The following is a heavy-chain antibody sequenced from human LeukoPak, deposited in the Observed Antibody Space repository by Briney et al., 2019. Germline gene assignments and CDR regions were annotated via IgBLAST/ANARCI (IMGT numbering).Heavy chain of an antibody. Sequence: PGGSLRLSCAASGFTFSSYWMSWVRQAPGKGLEWVANIKQDGSEKYYVDSVKGRFTISRDNAKNSLYLQMNSLGAEDTAFYYCARGLMGGYPYFENCGQGTLVTVSS. V-gene: IGHV3-7*03. D-gene: IGHD3-22*01. CDR2: IKQDGSEK. J-gene: IGHJ4*02. CDR1: GFTFSSYW. CDR3: ARGLMGGYPYFEN.